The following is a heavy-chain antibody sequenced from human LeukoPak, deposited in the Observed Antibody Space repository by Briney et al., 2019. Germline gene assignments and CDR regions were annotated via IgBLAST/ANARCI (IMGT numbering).Heavy chain of an antibody. CDR2: INPNSGGT. CDR1: GYTFTGYY. J-gene: IGHJ4*02. Sequence: ASVKVSCKASGYTFTGYYMHWVRQAPGQGLEWMGWINPNSGGTNYAQKFQGRVTVTRDTSISTAYMELSRLRSDDTAVYYCARASRTYGYSYMGYWGQGTLVTVSS. V-gene: IGHV1-2*02. D-gene: IGHD5-18*01. CDR3: ARASRTYGYSYMGY.